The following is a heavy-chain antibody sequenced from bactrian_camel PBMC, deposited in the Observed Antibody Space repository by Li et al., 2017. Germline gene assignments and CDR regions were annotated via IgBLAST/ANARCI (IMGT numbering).Heavy chain of an antibody. CDR2: LSTDGST. V-gene: IGHV3S55*01. D-gene: IGHD6*01. J-gene: IGHJ6*01. CDR3: AAGEWALGYGNGPSRCSEDFGY. CDR1: GFTLKDHD. Sequence: HVQLVESGGGSVQAGDSLRLSCTASGFTLKDHDVAWYRQVPGNECELISTLSTDGSTYYGDSVKGRFTISLDNANNTVYLEMNSLKPEDTAVYYCAAGEWALGYGNGPSRCSEDFGYWGQGTQVTVS.